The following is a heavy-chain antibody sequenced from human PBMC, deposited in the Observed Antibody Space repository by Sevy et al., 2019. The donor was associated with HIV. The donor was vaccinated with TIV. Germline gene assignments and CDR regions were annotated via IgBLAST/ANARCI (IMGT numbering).Heavy chain of an antibody. D-gene: IGHD4-17*01. CDR1: GYTFTGYY. CDR3: ARGPMTTVVNYYMDV. J-gene: IGHJ6*03. V-gene: IGHV1-2*02. Sequence: ASVKVSCKASGYTFTGYYMHWVRQAPGQGLEWMGWINPNSGGTNYAQKFQGRVTMTRDTSISTAYMERTRLRSDDTAVYYCARGPMTTVVNYYMDVWGKGTTVTVSS. CDR2: INPNSGGT.